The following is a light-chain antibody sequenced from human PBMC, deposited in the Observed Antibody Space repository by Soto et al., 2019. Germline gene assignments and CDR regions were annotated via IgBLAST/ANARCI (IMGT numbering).Light chain of an antibody. CDR1: QSVTGTN. Sequence: EIVLTQSPGTLSLSPGEGATLSCRASQSVTGTNLAWYQQRAGQAPRLLIYDASNRATGIPARFSGSGSGTDFTLTISSLEPEDFAVYYCQQRSNWYTFGQGTKVDIK. CDR3: QQRSNWYT. V-gene: IGKV3-11*01. J-gene: IGKJ2*01. CDR2: DAS.